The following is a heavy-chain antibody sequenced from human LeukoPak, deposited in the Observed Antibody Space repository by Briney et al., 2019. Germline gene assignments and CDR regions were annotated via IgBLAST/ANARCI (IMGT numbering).Heavy chain of an antibody. Sequence: GGSLRLSCAASGFTFSSYDMNWVRQAPGKGLEWVSSISSSSNYIHYADSVKGRFTISRDNAKNSLYLQMNSLRAEDTAVYYCARLPPDEAADYFDYWGQGTLVTVSS. CDR3: ARLPPDEAADYFDY. D-gene: IGHD6-13*01. J-gene: IGHJ4*02. V-gene: IGHV3-21*04. CDR2: ISSSSNYI. CDR1: GFTFSSYD.